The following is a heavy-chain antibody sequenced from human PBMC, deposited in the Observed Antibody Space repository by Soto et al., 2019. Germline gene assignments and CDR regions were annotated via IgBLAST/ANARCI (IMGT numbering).Heavy chain of an antibody. Sequence: GGSLRLSCAASGFTFSSYAMSWVRQAPGKGLEWVSGISGNGGRTYYTDSAKGRFTISRDNSKNTLYLQMNSLRAEDTAIYYCVKDWSGNKCPCMDVWGQGTTVTVSS. J-gene: IGHJ6*02. CDR3: VKDWSGNKCPCMDV. CDR1: GFTFSSYA. V-gene: IGHV3-23*01. CDR2: ISGNGGRT. D-gene: IGHD3-3*01.